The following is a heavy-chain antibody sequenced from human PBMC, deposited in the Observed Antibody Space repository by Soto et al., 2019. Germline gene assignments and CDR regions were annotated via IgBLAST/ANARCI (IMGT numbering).Heavy chain of an antibody. Sequence: GGSLRLSCADSGFTFSSYWMSWVRQAPGKGLEWVANIRQDGSQLFYLGSVKGRFTVSRDNAKNSLYLQMNSLRAEDTAVYYCARLQWPSKSGFDVWGQGTMVTVSS. V-gene: IGHV3-7*03. CDR1: GFTFSSYW. CDR2: IRQDGSQL. CDR3: ARLQWPSKSGFDV. D-gene: IGHD6-19*01. J-gene: IGHJ3*01.